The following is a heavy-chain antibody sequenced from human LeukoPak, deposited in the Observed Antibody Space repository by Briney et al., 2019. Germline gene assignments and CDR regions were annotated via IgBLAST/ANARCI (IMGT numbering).Heavy chain of an antibody. D-gene: IGHD3-3*01. J-gene: IGHJ4*02. Sequence: SETLSLTCTVSGGSISSYYWSWIRQPPGKGLEWIGYIYYSGSTNYNPSLKSQVTISVDTSKNQFSLKLSSVTAADTAVYYCARDYEGSYFDYWGQGTLVTVSS. V-gene: IGHV4-59*01. CDR3: ARDYEGSYFDY. CDR1: GGSISSYY. CDR2: IYYSGST.